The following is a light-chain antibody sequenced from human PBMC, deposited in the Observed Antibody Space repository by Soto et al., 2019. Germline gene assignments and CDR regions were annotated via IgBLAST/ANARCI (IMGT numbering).Light chain of an antibody. Sequence: NFMLTQPHSVSESPGKTVTISCIRSSGSIGSNYVQWYQQRPGSAPTTVIYEDNRRPSGVPDRFSGSIDSSSNSASLAISGLKTEGEADYYCQSYDNFNYVFGPGTKLTVL. J-gene: IGLJ1*01. CDR3: QSYDNFNYV. CDR2: EDN. CDR1: SGSIGSNY. V-gene: IGLV6-57*04.